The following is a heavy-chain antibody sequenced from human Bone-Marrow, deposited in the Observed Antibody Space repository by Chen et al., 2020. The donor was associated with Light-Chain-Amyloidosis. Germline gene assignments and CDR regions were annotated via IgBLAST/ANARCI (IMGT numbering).Heavy chain of an antibody. J-gene: IGHJ4*02. V-gene: IGHV5-51*01. CDR1: GYTFPNYW. Sequence: QLEQSGPEVKKPGESLKFSCKGSGYTFPNYWIGWVRQMPGKGLEWMGVFYRDDSDAKYRPSFERQVTNGADKSSSNAKQKWRSQKASDTDKYYCVGRRDGYNSGYWRQGTLVTVTS. D-gene: IGHD5-12*01. CDR2: FYRDDSDA. CDR3: VGRRDGYNSGY.